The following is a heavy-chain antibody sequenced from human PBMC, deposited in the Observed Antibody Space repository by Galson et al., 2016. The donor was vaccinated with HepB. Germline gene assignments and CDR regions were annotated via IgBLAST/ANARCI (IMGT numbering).Heavy chain of an antibody. D-gene: IGHD6-6*01. CDR3: AKGGDTSARLFRRDMPFDY. V-gene: IGHV3-23*01. J-gene: IGHJ4*02. CDR2: ISGSGGRI. CDR1: GFTFSKYV. Sequence: LRLSCAASGFTFSKYVMNWVRRAPGKGLEWVSSISGSGGRIFDADSVKGRFTISRDNSKNTLYLQMNSLRVEDTAVYSCAKGGDTSARLFRRDMPFDYSGQGTQVTVSS.